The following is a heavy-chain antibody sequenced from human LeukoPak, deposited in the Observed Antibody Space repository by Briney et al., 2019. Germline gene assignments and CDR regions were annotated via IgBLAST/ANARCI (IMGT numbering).Heavy chain of an antibody. D-gene: IGHD5-24*01. CDR3: ARGDGYNFFDY. J-gene: IGHJ4*02. CDR2: ISSSSYI. V-gene: IGHV3-21*01. Sequence: GGSLRLSCAASGFTFSSYSMNWVRQAPGEGLEWVSSISSSSYIYYADSVKGRFTISRDNAKNSLYLQMNSRRGEDTAVYYCARGDGYNFFDYWGQRTLVTVSS. CDR1: GFTFSSYS.